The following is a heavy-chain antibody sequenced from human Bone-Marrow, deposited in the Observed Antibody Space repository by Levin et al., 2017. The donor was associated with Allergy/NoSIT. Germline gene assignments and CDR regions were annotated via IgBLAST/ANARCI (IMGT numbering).Heavy chain of an antibody. Sequence: GASVKVSCKASGGTFSSYAISWVRQAPGQGLEWMGGIIPIFGTANYAQKFQGRVTITADESTSTAYMELSSLRSEDTAVYYCAVHQVPAATPPYYFDYWGQGTLVTVSS. V-gene: IGHV1-69*13. CDR3: AVHQVPAATPPYYFDY. J-gene: IGHJ4*02. D-gene: IGHD2-2*01. CDR1: GGTFSSYA. CDR2: IIPIFGTA.